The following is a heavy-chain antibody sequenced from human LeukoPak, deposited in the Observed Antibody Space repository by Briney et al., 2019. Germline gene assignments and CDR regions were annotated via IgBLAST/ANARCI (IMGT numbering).Heavy chain of an antibody. CDR2: MNPNSGNT. CDR1: GYTFTSYD. J-gene: IGHJ4*02. CDR3: ARGRKGPPDRGVRYFDY. D-gene: IGHD1-14*01. Sequence: ASVKVSCKASGYTFTSYDINWVRQATGQGLEWMGWMNPNSGNTGYAQKFQGRVTMTRNTSTSTAYMELSSLRSEDTAVYYCARGRKGPPDRGVRYFDYWGQGTLVTASS. V-gene: IGHV1-8*01.